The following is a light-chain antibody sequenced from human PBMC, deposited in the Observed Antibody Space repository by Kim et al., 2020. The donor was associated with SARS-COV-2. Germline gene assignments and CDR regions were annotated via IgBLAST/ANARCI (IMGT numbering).Light chain of an antibody. V-gene: IGKV1-5*01. CDR1: QCIGWW. Sequence: GARGTIPFRASQCIGWWLAWYRQKPGKAPKLLIYDSSSVDSGGPSKVSGSVSCRAFTLTISSLQPDDSATYYSQLHSTYPITYGQGTRP. CDR3: QLHSTYPIT. J-gene: IGKJ5*01. CDR2: DSS.